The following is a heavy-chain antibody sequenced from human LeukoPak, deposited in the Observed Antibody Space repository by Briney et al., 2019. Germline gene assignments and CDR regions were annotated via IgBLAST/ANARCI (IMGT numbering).Heavy chain of an antibody. V-gene: IGHV3-33*01. J-gene: IGHJ4*02. CDR2: IWYDGSNI. Sequence: PGGSLRLSCAASGFTFSSDGMHWVRQAPGKGLEWVAVIWYDGSNIYYADSVKGRFTISRDNSKNTLYLQMNSLRAEDTAVYYCARGLYDRSGYYVTPDYWGQGTLVTVSS. CDR3: ARGLYDRSGYYVTPDY. D-gene: IGHD3-22*01. CDR1: GFTFSSDG.